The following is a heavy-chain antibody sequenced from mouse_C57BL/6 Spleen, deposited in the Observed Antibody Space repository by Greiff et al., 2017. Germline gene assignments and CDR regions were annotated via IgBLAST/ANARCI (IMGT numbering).Heavy chain of an antibody. CDR1: GYTFTDYN. D-gene: IGHD6-2*01. Sequence: VQLKESGPELVKPGASVKMSCKASGYTFTDYNMHWVKQSHGKSLEWIGYINPNNGGTSYNKKFKGKVTLTVNKSSITTYMELRSQTSRDSAVSYCARRESYFGYWGQVTTLTVSS. V-gene: IGHV1-22*01. CDR3: ARRESYFGY. CDR2: INPNNGGT. J-gene: IGHJ2*01.